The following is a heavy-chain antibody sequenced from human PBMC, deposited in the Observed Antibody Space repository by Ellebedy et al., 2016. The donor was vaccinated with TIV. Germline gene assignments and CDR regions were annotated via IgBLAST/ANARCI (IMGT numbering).Heavy chain of an antibody. CDR2: IYYSGST. D-gene: IGHD6-13*01. CDR1: GGSISSYY. Sequence: SETLSLXCTVSGGSISSYYWSWIRQPPGKGLEWIGYIYYSGSTNYNPSLKSRVTISVDTSKNQFSLKLSSVTAADTAVYYCASLAAADYWGQGTLVTVSS. J-gene: IGHJ4*02. V-gene: IGHV4-59*01. CDR3: ASLAAADY.